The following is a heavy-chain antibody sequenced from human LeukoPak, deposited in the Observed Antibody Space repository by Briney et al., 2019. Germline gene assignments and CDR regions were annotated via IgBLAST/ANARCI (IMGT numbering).Heavy chain of an antibody. V-gene: IGHV3-11*01. CDR2: ISSSGSTI. Sequence: PGGSLRLSCAASGFTFSDYYMSWLRQAPGKGLEWVSYISSSGSTIYYADSVKGRFTISRDNAKNSLYLQMNSLRAEDTAVYYCAREGAELPSLYYYYYYMDVWGKGTTVTVSS. CDR1: GFTFSDYY. J-gene: IGHJ6*03. D-gene: IGHD1-26*01. CDR3: AREGAELPSLYYYYYYMDV.